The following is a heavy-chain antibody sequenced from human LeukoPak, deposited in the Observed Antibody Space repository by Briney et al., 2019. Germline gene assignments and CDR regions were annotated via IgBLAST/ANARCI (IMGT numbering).Heavy chain of an antibody. J-gene: IGHJ4*02. V-gene: IGHV3-21*01. D-gene: IGHD1-26*01. CDR2: ISSSSSYI. CDR3: ARNSGSYYVGHPFDY. CDR1: GFTFSSYS. Sequence: GGSLRLSCAASGFTFSSYSMNWVRQAPGKGLEWVSSISSSSSYIYYADSVKGRFTISRDNAKNSLYLQMNSLRAEDMAVYYCARNSGSYYVGHPFDYWGQGTLVTVSS.